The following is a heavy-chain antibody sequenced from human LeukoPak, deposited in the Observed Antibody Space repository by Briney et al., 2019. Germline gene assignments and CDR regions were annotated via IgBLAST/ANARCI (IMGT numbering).Heavy chain of an antibody. CDR2: INPNSGGT. D-gene: IGHD3/OR15-3a*01. CDR3: ARDWTRRGFDY. J-gene: IGHJ4*02. CDR1: GYTFTGYY. V-gene: IGHV1-2*02. Sequence: GASVKVSCKASGYTFTGYYMHWVRQAPGQGLEWMGWINPNSGGTNYAQKFQGRVTMTRDMSTSTVYMELSSLRSEDTAVYYCARDWTRRGFDYWGQGTLVTVSS.